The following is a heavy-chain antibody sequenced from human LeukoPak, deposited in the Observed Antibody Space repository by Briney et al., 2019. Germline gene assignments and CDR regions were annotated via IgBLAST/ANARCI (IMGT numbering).Heavy chain of an antibody. CDR1: GVSISSSSYY. Sequence: PSETLSLTCTVSGVSISSSSYYWGWIRQPPGKGLEWIGSIYYSGSTYYNPSLKSRVTISVDTSKNQFSLKLSSVTAADTAVYHCARAPIVPGYGVGGYFDYWGQGTLVTVSS. V-gene: IGHV4-39*01. CDR2: IYYSGST. J-gene: IGHJ4*02. CDR3: ARAPIVPGYGVGGYFDY. D-gene: IGHD3-9*01.